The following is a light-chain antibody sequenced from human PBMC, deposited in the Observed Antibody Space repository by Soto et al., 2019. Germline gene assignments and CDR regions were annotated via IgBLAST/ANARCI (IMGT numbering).Light chain of an antibody. CDR2: EVS. V-gene: IGLV2-14*01. CDR1: SSDVGADNY. Sequence: QSALTQPASVSGSPGQSITISCAGTSSDVGADNYISWFQQHPDKAPKLIIYEVSYRPSGLSNRFSGSKSGNTASLTISGLQAEDEADYYCSSLTSSSTFVFGSGTQLTVL. CDR3: SSLTSSSTFV. J-gene: IGLJ7*01.